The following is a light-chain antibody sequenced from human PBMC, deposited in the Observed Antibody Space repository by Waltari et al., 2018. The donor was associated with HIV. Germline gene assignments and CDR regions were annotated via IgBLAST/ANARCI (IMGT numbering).Light chain of an antibody. V-gene: IGKV1-5*03. CDR3: QQYYSCCT. CDR1: QSVSTR. CDR2: KAS. Sequence: GASVTITCRASQSVSTRLDWYQPKPVKAPHILIYKASDLEGGVPSRFSGSGSGTEFTITISSLQPDDFETYYCQQYYSCCTFGQGTKLEIK. J-gene: IGKJ2*01.